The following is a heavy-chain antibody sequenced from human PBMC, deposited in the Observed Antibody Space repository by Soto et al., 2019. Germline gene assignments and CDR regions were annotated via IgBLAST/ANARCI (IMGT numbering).Heavy chain of an antibody. D-gene: IGHD5-12*01. CDR2: ISSSSSYI. CDR3: ARGGGYDSFDY. J-gene: IGHJ4*02. Sequence: EVQLVESGGGLIQPGGSLRLSCAASGFTVSSNYMSWVRQAPGKGLEWVSSISSSSSYIYYADSVKGRFTISRDNAKNSLYLQMNSLRAEDTAVYYCARGGGYDSFDYWGQGTLVTVSS. CDR1: GFTVSSNY. V-gene: IGHV3-21*01.